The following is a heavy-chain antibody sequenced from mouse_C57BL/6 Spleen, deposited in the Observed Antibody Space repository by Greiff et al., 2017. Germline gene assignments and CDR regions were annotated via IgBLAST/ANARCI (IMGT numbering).Heavy chain of an antibody. D-gene: IGHD1-1*01. CDR3: ASTPFIYTVVGTGGYCEG. CDR1: GYTFTSYW. Sequence: QVQLQQPGAELVKPGASVKLSCKASGYTFTSYWMQWVKQRPGQGLEWIGEIDPSDSYTNYNQKFKGKATLTVDTSSSTAYMRLRSLTSEDSAVYYCASTPFIYTVVGTGGYCEGWGTGTTVTVSS. CDR2: IDPSDSYT. V-gene: IGHV1-50*01. J-gene: IGHJ1*03.